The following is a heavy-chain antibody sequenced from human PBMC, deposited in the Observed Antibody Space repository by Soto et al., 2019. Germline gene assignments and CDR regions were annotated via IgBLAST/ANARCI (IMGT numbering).Heavy chain of an antibody. CDR3: AAGGELPRYY. Sequence: QLQLRESGSGLVKPSQTLSLTCAVSGGSISSGGYSWSWIRQPPGKGLEWIGYIYHSGSTYYNPSLKSRVTISVDRSKNQFSLKLSSVTAADTAVYYCAAGGELPRYYWGQGTLVTVSS. V-gene: IGHV4-30-2*01. CDR2: IYHSGST. CDR1: GGSISSGGYS. D-gene: IGHD1-26*01. J-gene: IGHJ4*02.